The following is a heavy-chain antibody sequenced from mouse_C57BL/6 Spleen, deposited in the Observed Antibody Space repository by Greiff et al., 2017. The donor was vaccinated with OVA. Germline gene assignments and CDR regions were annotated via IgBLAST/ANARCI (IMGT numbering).Heavy chain of an antibody. Sequence: QVQLQQPGAELVKPGASVKLSCKASGYTFTSYWMQWVKQRPGQGLEWIGEIDPSDSYTNYNQKFKGKATLTVDTSSSTAYMQLSSLTSEDSAVYYCARRDYSNYYAMDYWGQGTSVTVSS. CDR2: IDPSDSYT. J-gene: IGHJ4*01. D-gene: IGHD2-5*01. CDR3: ARRDYSNYYAMDY. CDR1: GYTFTSYW. V-gene: IGHV1-50*01.